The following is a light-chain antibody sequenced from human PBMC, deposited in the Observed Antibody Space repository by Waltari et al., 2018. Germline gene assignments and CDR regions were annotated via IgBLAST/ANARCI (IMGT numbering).Light chain of an antibody. CDR2: QDN. CDR1: KLGDKH. V-gene: IGLV3-1*01. CDR3: QAWDTTTGV. Sequence: SFELTQPTSVSVSPGQTASITCSGDKLGDKHVCWYQQKPGQSPVAVIYQDNRRSSGIPERFSGSNSGNTATLTISGTQAMDEADYFCQAWDTTTGVFGGGTKLTVL. J-gene: IGLJ2*01.